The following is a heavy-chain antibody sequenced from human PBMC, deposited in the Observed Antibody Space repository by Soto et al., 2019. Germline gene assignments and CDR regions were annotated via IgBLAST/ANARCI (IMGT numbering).Heavy chain of an antibody. CDR2: IKEDGSEK. CDR3: AREMDEGFDI. Sequence: EVQLVESGGGLVQPGGSLRLSCAASGFSFSGYWMSWVRQAPGKGPEWVANIKEDGSEKYFLDSVTGRFTISRDNAKNSLYLQIYSLRAEDTAIYYCAREMDEGFDIWGQGTMVTVSS. CDR1: GFSFSGYW. J-gene: IGHJ3*02. V-gene: IGHV3-7*01. D-gene: IGHD2-2*03.